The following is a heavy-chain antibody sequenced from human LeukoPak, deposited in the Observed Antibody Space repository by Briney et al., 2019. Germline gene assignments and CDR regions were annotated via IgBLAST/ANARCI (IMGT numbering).Heavy chain of an antibody. D-gene: IGHD3-9*01. V-gene: IGHV3-23*01. CDR3: AKGRRLRYFDCPGH. Sequence: GGSLRLSCAASGFTFSCYAMSWVRQAPGKGLEWVSAISGSGGSTYYADSVKGRFTISRDNSKNTLYLQMNSLRAEDTAVYYCAKGRRLRYFDCPGHWGQGTLVTVSS. CDR2: ISGSGGST. J-gene: IGHJ4*02. CDR1: GFTFSCYA.